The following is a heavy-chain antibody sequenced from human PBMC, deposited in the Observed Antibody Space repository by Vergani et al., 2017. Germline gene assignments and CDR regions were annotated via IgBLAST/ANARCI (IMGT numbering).Heavy chain of an antibody. Sequence: EVQLLESGGGLVQPGGSLRLSCAASGFTFSSYAMSWVRQAPGKGLEWVSAISGSGGSTYYADSVKGRFTISRDNSKNTLYLQMNSLRAEDTAVYYCARDYCSSTSCYLGYYYYYMAVWGKGTTVTVSS. CDR1: GFTFSSYA. CDR2: ISGSGGST. CDR3: ARDYCSSTSCYLGYYYYYMAV. D-gene: IGHD2-2*01. V-gene: IGHV3-23*01. J-gene: IGHJ6*03.